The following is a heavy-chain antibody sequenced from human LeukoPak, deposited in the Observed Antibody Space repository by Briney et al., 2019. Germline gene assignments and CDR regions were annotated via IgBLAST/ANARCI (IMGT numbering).Heavy chain of an antibody. J-gene: IGHJ4*02. Sequence: GASVKVSCKVVAYDFTGYHIHWVRLAPGQGPEWMGRLNPNTGHAVYALKFQGRVTITRDTSSSTAYMEVTRLTSDDTALYYCAKDRDGADRIILWGQGTLVTVSS. CDR1: AYDFTGYH. CDR3: AKDRDGADRIIL. CDR2: LNPNTGHA. D-gene: IGHD5-24*01. V-gene: IGHV1-2*06.